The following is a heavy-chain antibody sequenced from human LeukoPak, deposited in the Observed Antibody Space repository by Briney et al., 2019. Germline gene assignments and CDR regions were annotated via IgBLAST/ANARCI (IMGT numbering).Heavy chain of an antibody. CDR3: ARGLLNGPYYFDY. J-gene: IGHJ4*02. Sequence: GGSLRLSCAASGFTLSSYAMSWVRQAPGKGLVWVSRINSDGSSTSYADSVKGRFTISRDNAKNTLYLQMNSLRAEDTAVYYCARGLLNGPYYFDYWGQGTLVTVSS. CDR1: GFTLSSYA. D-gene: IGHD1-26*01. V-gene: IGHV3-74*01. CDR2: INSDGSST.